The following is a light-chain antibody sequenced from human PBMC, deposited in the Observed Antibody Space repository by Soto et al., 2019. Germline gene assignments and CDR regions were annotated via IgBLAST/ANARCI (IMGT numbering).Light chain of an antibody. Sequence: QSALTQPASVSGSPGQSITISCTGTSCDVGGYNYVSWYQRHPGKAPKLIIYDVTNRPSGVSDRFSGFKSGNTASLTISGLRAEDAGDYYCSSYVSRTFVVFGGGTKLTVL. CDR3: SSYVSRTFVV. CDR1: SCDVGGYNY. CDR2: DVT. J-gene: IGLJ2*01. V-gene: IGLV2-14*01.